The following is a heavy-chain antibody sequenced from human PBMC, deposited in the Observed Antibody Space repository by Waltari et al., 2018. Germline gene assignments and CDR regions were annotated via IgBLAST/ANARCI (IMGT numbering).Heavy chain of an antibody. D-gene: IGHD2-15*01. CDR1: GGSFSGHY. J-gene: IGHJ4*02. Sequence: QVQLHQWGAGLLKPSETLSLTCAIYGGSFSGHYKGWIRQPPGKGLEWIGEVHPSGSTTYTPSLKSRVTRSVDTSKTQFSLSLSSGPAADTAIYYCARGQDSAKIHYWGQGTLVTVSS. CDR2: VHPSGST. CDR3: ARGQDSAKIHY. V-gene: IGHV4-34*01.